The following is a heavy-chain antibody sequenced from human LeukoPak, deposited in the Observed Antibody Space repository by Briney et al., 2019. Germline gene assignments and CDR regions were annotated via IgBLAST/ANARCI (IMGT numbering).Heavy chain of an antibody. Sequence: PSETLSLTCVVSGGSVSGYYWGWIRQPPGRGLEWIGYVYYSGSTNYNPSFKSRITISVDTSRNQFPLQLSSVTAADTAVYYCARIHRYCSGGACYVLDNWGQGTLVAVSS. CDR2: VYYSGST. V-gene: IGHV4-59*02. CDR3: ARIHRYCSGGACYVLDN. CDR1: GGSVSGYY. J-gene: IGHJ4*02. D-gene: IGHD2-15*01.